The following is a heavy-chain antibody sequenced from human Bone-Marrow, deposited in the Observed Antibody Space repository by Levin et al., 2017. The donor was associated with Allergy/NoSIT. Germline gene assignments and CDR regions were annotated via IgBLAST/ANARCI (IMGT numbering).Heavy chain of an antibody. CDR2: IWYSGSRQ. V-gene: IGHV3-33*01. CDR1: GFTFTSYG. CDR3: ARDIGYEATFYGLDV. Sequence: GGSLRLSLTCAASGFTFTSYGMHWVRQAPGKGLEWVAVIWYSGSRQYYGESVKGRFTISRDSSKNTLFLQMNNLTVEDTAVYFCARDIGYEATFYGLDVWGQGTTVTVSS. D-gene: IGHD5-12*01. J-gene: IGHJ6*02.